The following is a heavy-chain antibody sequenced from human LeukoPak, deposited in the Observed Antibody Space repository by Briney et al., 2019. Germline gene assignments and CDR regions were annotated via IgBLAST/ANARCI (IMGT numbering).Heavy chain of an antibody. V-gene: IGHV4-4*07. CDR1: GGSITSYY. D-gene: IGHD3-16*01. CDR2: FYISENT. J-gene: IGHJ4*02. CDR3: ARGSYGHIDH. Sequence: SETLSLTCTVSGGSITSYYWMWIRQPAGKGLEWVGRFYISENTKQYRPSLQTRVTVSPDTSKNQFSLKLNSLTAADTAVYYCARGSYGHIDHWGQGILVTVSS.